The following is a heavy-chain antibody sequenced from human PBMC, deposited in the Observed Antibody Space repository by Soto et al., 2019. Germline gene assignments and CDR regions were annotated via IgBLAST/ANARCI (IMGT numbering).Heavy chain of an antibody. Sequence: QVQLVESGGGVVQPGRSLRLSCTASGFSVSTHVIHWVRQAPGKGLEWVAVLWYDGSREYYAESVKGRFTISRDNSKNTMYLQMNSLSAEDTAVYYCARVPRYDTWYFDYWGQGTLATVSS. CDR1: GFSVSTHV. V-gene: IGHV3-33*01. D-gene: IGHD3-22*01. CDR3: ARVPRYDTWYFDY. J-gene: IGHJ4*02. CDR2: LWYDGSRE.